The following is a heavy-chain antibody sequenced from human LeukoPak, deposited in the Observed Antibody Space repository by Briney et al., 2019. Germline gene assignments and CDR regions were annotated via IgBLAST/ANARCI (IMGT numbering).Heavy chain of an antibody. CDR2: FDPEDGET. CDR3: ATGGYDILTGYRC. D-gene: IGHD3-9*01. V-gene: IGHV1-24*01. Sequence: ASVKVSCKVSGYTLTELSMHWVRQAPGKGLEWMGGFDPEDGETIYAQKFQGRVTMTKDTSTDTAYMELSSLRSEDTAVYYCATGGYDILTGYRCWGQGTLVTVSS. CDR1: GYTLTELS. J-gene: IGHJ4*02.